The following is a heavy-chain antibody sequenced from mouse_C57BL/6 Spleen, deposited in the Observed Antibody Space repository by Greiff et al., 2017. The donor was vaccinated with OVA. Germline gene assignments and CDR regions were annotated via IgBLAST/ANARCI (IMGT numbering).Heavy chain of an antibody. Sequence: VQLQQPGTELVKPGASVKLSCKASGYTFTSYWMHWVKQRPGQGLEWIGNINPSNGGTNYNEKFKSKATLTVDKSSSTAYMQLSSLTSEDSALCSWSGEWGPLRLDYWGQGTTLTVSS. D-gene: IGHD3-2*02. CDR2: INPSNGGT. CDR3: SGEWGPLRLDY. V-gene: IGHV1-53*01. CDR1: GYTFTSYW. J-gene: IGHJ2*01.